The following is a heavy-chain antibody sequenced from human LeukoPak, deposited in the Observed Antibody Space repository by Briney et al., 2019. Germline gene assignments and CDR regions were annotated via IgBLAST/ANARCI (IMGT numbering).Heavy chain of an antibody. J-gene: IGHJ4*02. CDR1: GGTFSSYA. D-gene: IGHD3-22*01. V-gene: IGHV1-69*13. Sequence: SVKVSCKASGGTFSSYAISWVRQAPGQGLEWMGGIIPIFGTANYAQKFQGRVTITADESTSTAYMELSSLRSEDTAVYYCASYYDSSGYSSRSYYSDYWGQGTLVTVSS. CDR2: IIPIFGTA. CDR3: ASYYDSSGYSSRSYYSDY.